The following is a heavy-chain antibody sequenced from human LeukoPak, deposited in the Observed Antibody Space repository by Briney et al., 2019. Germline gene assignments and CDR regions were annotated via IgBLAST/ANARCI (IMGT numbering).Heavy chain of an antibody. V-gene: IGHV1-2*02. CDR1: GYTFTGYY. Sequence: GASVKVSCKASGYTFTGYYMHWVRQAPGQGLEWMGWINPKSGGTKYGQNFQGRATMTRDTSITTAHMELTGLRSDDTAVYYCAREYVDTAMVYFGYWGQGTLVTVSS. CDR2: INPKSGGT. J-gene: IGHJ4*02. D-gene: IGHD5-18*01. CDR3: AREYVDTAMVYFGY.